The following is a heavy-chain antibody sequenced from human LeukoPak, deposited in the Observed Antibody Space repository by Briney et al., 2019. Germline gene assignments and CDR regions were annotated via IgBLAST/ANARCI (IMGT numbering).Heavy chain of an antibody. CDR2: ISGSGTST. CDR3: ARVIAAGEHAFDI. Sequence: GGSLRLSCAASGFTFSYYAMSWVRQAPGKGLEWVSSISGSGTSTYYADSVKGRFTISRDNSKNTLYLQMNSLRAEDTAVYYCARVIAAGEHAFDIWGQGTMVTVSS. D-gene: IGHD6-13*01. V-gene: IGHV3-23*01. J-gene: IGHJ3*02. CDR1: GFTFSYYA.